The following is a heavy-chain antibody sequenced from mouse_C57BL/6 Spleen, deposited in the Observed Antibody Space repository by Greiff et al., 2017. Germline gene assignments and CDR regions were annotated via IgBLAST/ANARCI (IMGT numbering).Heavy chain of an antibody. CDR3: ARSIIYYDYPYWYFDV. CDR1: GYTFTSYW. CDR2: IHPNSGST. D-gene: IGHD2-4*01. V-gene: IGHV1-64*01. J-gene: IGHJ1*03. Sequence: QVQLQQPGAELVKPGASVKLSCKASGYTFTSYWMHWVKQRPGQGLEWIGMIHPNSGSTNYNEKFKSKATLTVDKSSSTAYMQLSSLTSEDSAVYYCARSIIYYDYPYWYFDVWGTGTTVTVSS.